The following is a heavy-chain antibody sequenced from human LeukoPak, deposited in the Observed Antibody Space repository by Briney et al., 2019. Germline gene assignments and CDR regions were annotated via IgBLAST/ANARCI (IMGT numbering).Heavy chain of an antibody. CDR2: ISESGVGT. D-gene: IGHD3-10*01. J-gene: IGHJ4*02. Sequence: GGSLRLSCAASGFAFSSYVMCWVRQAPGKGPEWVTSISESGVGTYYADSVKGRFTISRDNSKNTLYLQMYSLRAEDTAVYYCASKVAGGSVYWGQGSLVTVSS. CDR3: ASKVAGGSVY. V-gene: IGHV3-23*01. CDR1: GFAFSSYV.